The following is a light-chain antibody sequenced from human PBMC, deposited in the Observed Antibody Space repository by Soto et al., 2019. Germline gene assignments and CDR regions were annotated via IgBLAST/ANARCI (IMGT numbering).Light chain of an antibody. J-gene: IGKJ1*01. CDR3: QQRGNRPPWT. Sequence: EIVLTHSPATLSFSPGERATLSCRASQNVGKYLVWYQQKPGQAPRLLIYDASNRATGIPARFSGSGSGTDFTLTISSLEPEDFAVYYCQQRGNRPPWTFGQGTKVDIK. CDR2: DAS. V-gene: IGKV3-11*01. CDR1: QNVGKY.